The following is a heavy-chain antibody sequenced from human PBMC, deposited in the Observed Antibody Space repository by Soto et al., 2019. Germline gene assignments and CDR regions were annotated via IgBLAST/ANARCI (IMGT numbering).Heavy chain of an antibody. Sequence: QVQLVESGGGVVQPGRSLRLSCAASGFTFSSYGMHWVRQAPGKGMEWVAVISYDGSNKYYADSVKGRFTISRDNSKTTLYLQMNSLRAEDTAVYYCAKDYDSSGYYYVGAFDIWGQGTMVTVSS. D-gene: IGHD3-22*01. V-gene: IGHV3-30*18. CDR1: GFTFSSYG. J-gene: IGHJ3*02. CDR3: AKDYDSSGYYYVGAFDI. CDR2: ISYDGSNK.